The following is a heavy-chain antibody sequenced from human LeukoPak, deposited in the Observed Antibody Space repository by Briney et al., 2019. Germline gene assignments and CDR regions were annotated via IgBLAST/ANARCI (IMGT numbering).Heavy chain of an antibody. V-gene: IGHV3-23*01. D-gene: IGHD2-15*01. CDR3: ANYYCSGGSCRFDY. CDR1: GFTLSSYA. J-gene: IGHJ4*02. CDR2: ISGSGGST. Sequence: GGSLRLSCAASGFTLSSYAMSWVRQAPGKGLEWVSAISGSGGSTYYADSVKGRFTISRGNSKNTLYLQMNSLRAEDTAVYYCANYYCSGGSCRFDYWGQGTLVTVSS.